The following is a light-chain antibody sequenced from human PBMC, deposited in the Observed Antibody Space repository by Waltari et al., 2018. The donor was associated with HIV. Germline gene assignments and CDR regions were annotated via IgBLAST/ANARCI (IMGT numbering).Light chain of an antibody. V-gene: IGLV1-40*01. CDR1: SSNIGAGYD. Sequence: QSVLTQPPSVSGAPGQRVTISCTGSSSNIGAGYDVHWYQQLPGTAPKLLIYGTRNRPSGVPDRFSGSTSGNSASLAITGLQAEDEADYYCQSYDSSLSVVVFGGGTKLTVL. J-gene: IGLJ2*01. CDR2: GTR. CDR3: QSYDSSLSVVV.